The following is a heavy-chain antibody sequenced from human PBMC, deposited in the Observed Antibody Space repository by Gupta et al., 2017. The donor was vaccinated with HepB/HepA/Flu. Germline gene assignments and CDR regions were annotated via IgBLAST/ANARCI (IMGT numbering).Heavy chain of an antibody. J-gene: IGHJ1*01. V-gene: IGHV3-23*01. CDR2: ISGSGSTT. CDR3: AKGIAAAGVLGYFDH. CDR1: GVTLRSYA. Sequence: EVQVLESGGGLVQPGGSLRLSCAVSGVTLRSYAMSRVRQAPGKGLEWVSAISGSGSTTYYADSVKGRFTISRDNSKNTLYLQMNNLRGADTAVYYCAKGIAAAGVLGYFDHWGQGTLVTVSS. D-gene: IGHD6-13*01.